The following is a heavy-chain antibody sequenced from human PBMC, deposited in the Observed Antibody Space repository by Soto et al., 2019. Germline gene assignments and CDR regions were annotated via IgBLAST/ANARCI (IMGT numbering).Heavy chain of an antibody. J-gene: IGHJ6*02. V-gene: IGHV3-23*01. CDR3: AKVPGVSYYYYGMDV. Sequence: GGSLRHSCAASGFTLSSYAMIWVRQAPGKGLEWVSAISGSGGSTYYADSVKGRFTISRDNSKNTLYLQMNSLRAEDTAVYYCAKVPGVSYYYYGMDVWGQGTTVTVSS. CDR1: GFTLSSYA. CDR2: ISGSGGST.